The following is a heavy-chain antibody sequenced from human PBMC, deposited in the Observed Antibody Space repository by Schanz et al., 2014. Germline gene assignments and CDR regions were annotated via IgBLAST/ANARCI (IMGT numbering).Heavy chain of an antibody. J-gene: IGHJ5*02. CDR1: GGSISSGGYY. V-gene: IGHV4-31*03. Sequence: QVQLQESGPGLVKPSETLSLTCTVSGGSISSGGYYWDWIRLLPGKGLEWIGYISYSGSTSFNPSLKSRLTMSVDTSKNQFSLRLTSVSSADTAMYYCARVGRNSYGFTSRFDAWGQGTLVAVSS. CDR3: ARVGRNSYGFTSRFDA. CDR2: ISYSGST. D-gene: IGHD3-16*01.